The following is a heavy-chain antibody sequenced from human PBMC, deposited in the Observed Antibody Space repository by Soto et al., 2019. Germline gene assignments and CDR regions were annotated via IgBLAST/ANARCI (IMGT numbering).Heavy chain of an antibody. Sequence: SVKVCCKASGDTFSSYAINWVRQAPGRGLEWMGGIIPMFGTANYAQKFKGRVTITAGESTSTVYMELSSLRSEDTAVYYCARDVGGGAYGPGIRGMDVWGQGTTVTVSS. J-gene: IGHJ6*02. D-gene: IGHD2-21*01. CDR3: ARDVGGGAYGPGIRGMDV. V-gene: IGHV1-69*13. CDR1: GDTFSSYA. CDR2: IIPMFGTA.